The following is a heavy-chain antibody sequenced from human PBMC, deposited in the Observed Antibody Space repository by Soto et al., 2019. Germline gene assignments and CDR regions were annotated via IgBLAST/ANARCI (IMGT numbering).Heavy chain of an antibody. V-gene: IGHV1-69*13. CDR2: IIPIFGTA. D-gene: IGHD1-7*01. J-gene: IGHJ6*02. CDR3: AREGENWNWDYYGMDV. CDR1: VGTFSSYA. Sequence: SVKVSCKASVGTFSSYAISWVRQAPGQGLEWMGGIIPIFGTANYAQKFQGRVTITADESTSTAYMELSSLRSEDTAVYYCAREGENWNWDYYGMDVWGQGTTVTVSS.